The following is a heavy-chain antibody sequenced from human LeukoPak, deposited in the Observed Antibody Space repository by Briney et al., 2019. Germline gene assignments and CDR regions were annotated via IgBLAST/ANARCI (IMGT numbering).Heavy chain of an antibody. CDR3: ARLKVVPAAITNWFDP. D-gene: IGHD2-2*02. J-gene: IGHJ5*02. CDR2: IYYSGST. V-gene: IGHV4-39*01. Sequence: PSETPSLTCTVSGGSISSSSYYWGWIRQPPGKGLEWIGSIYYSGSTYYNPSLKSRVTISVDTSKNQFSLKLSSVTAADTAVYYCARLKVVPAAITNWFDPWGQGTLVTVSS. CDR1: GGSISSSSYY.